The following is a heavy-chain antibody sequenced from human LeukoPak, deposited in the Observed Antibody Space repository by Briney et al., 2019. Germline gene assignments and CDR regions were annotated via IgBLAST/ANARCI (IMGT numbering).Heavy chain of an antibody. CDR2: MKRKSDGGTT. V-gene: IGHV3-15*01. Sequence: GGSLRLSCAASGFSFSNAWLSWVREARGKGGEGVGRMKRKSDGGTTDYGAPVKGRFTISRDDSENTLHLQMNSLKTEDTAVYYCTTDKINEIWGQGILVTVSS. D-gene: IGHD2-8*01. CDR1: GFSFSNAW. CDR3: TTDKINEI. J-gene: IGHJ1*01.